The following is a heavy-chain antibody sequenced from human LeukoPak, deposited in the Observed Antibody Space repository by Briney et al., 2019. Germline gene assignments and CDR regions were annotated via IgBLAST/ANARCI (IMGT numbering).Heavy chain of an antibody. CDR1: GFTFSNYA. D-gene: IGHD1-26*01. V-gene: IGHV3-30*07. J-gene: IGHJ4*02. Sequence: GGSLRLSCAASGFTFSNYAMHWVRQAPGKGLEWVAVISYDGTKEYYADSVKGRFTISRDNSKNTLYLQMNSLRAEDTAVYYCAKLTLVGSYNFDYWGQGTLVTVSS. CDR2: ISYDGTKE. CDR3: AKLTLVGSYNFDY.